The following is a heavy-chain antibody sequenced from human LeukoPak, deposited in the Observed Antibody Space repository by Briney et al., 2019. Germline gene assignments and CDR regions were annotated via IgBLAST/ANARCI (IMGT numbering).Heavy chain of an antibody. J-gene: IGHJ1*01. CDR1: GFTVSSNY. V-gene: IGHV3-53*01. Sequence: PGGSLRLSCAASGFTVSSNYMSWVRQAPGKGLEWVSAIYSGGSTYYADSVKGRFTISRDNSKNTLYLQMNSLRAEDTAVYYCARDGYSSSGYFQHWGQGTLVTVSS. D-gene: IGHD6-19*01. CDR2: IYSGGST. CDR3: ARDGYSSSGYFQH.